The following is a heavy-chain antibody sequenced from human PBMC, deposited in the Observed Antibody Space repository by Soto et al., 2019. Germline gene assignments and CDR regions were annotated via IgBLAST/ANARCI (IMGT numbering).Heavy chain of an antibody. D-gene: IGHD3-3*01. CDR2: ISAYNGNT. CDR1: GYTFTSDG. V-gene: IGHV1-18*04. Sequence: ASVKVSCKASGYTFTSDGISWVREAPGQGLEWMGWISAYNGNTNYAQKLQGRVTMTTDTSTSTAYMELRSLRSDDTAVYYCARVGGVVYDFWSGAPAEYFQHWGQGTLVTVSS. CDR3: ARVGGVVYDFWSGAPAEYFQH. J-gene: IGHJ1*01.